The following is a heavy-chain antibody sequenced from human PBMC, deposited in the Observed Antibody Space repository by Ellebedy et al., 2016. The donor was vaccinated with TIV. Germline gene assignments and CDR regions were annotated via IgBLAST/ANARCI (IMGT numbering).Heavy chain of an antibody. V-gene: IGHV4-39*01. D-gene: IGHD3-9*01. Sequence: SETLSLTCTASGGSISSGPYYWGWVRQPPGTGLEWLGTIYYAGNTHYNPSPKSRVSISVDTSKNQFSLEPNSVTAADTAVYYCAKNVLSFTFDKWYSDLWGRGTLVTVSS. CDR1: GGSISSGPYY. CDR3: AKNVLSFTFDKWYSDL. J-gene: IGHJ2*01. CDR2: IYYAGNT.